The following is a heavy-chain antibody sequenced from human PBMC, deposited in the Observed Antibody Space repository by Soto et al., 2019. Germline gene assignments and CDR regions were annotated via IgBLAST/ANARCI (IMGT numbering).Heavy chain of an antibody. D-gene: IGHD2-2*01. J-gene: IGHJ6*02. V-gene: IGHV1-18*04. CDR2: ISANNGDT. Sequence: ASVKVSWKAACYNFRRYGISWVRQAPGQGLEWVGWISANNGDTKNAEKFQGRVTLTTDTSTSTTYMELTSLRSDDTAVYYCARDTALPLGLRDDFFYYGMDVWGQGTTVTVSS. CDR1: CYNFRRYG. CDR3: ARDTALPLGLRDDFFYYGMDV.